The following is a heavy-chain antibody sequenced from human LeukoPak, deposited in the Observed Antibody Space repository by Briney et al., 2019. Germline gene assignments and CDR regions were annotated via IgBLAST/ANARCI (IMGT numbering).Heavy chain of an antibody. D-gene: IGHD4/OR15-4a*01. Sequence: SETLSLTCNVSGDSISSSSYYWSWIRVPPGKGLEWIGSIYYAGSTYYNPSLKSRVTLSVDTSTNHFSLNIKSVTAADTAMYYCARGRRTVVLPGRGYFDLWGRGTLVTVSS. CDR3: ARGRRTVVLPGRGYFDL. CDR1: GDSISSSSYY. V-gene: IGHV4-39*02. CDR2: IYYAGST. J-gene: IGHJ2*01.